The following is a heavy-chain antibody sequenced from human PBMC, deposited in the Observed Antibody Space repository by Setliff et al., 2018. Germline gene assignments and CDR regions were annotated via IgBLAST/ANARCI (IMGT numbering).Heavy chain of an antibody. J-gene: IGHJ4*02. D-gene: IGHD3-9*01. Sequence: SETLSLSCTVSGGSISSYYWSWIRQPPGKGLEWIGYIYTSGGTNYNPSLKSRVTISVDTSKNQFSLKLSSVTAADTAVYYCARVGFLYYDILTGYPTYFDYWGQGTLVTVSS. CDR1: GGSISSYY. CDR2: IYTSGGT. V-gene: IGHV4-4*08. CDR3: ARVGFLYYDILTGYPTYFDY.